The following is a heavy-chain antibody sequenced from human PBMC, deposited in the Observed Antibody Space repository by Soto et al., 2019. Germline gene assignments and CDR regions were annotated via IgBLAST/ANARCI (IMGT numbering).Heavy chain of an antibody. Sequence: SETLSLTCTVSGGSISSYYWSWIRQPPGKGLEWIGYIYYSGSTNYNPSLKSRVTISVDTSKNQFSLKLSSVTAADTAVYYCARAPSPLGDYYMDVWGKGTTVTVSS. CDR1: GGSISSYY. J-gene: IGHJ6*03. CDR2: IYYSGST. CDR3: ARAPSPLGDYYMDV. V-gene: IGHV4-59*01.